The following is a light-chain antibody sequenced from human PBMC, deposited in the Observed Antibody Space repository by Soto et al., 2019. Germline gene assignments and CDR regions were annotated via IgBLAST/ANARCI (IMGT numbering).Light chain of an antibody. J-gene: IGKJ3*01. Sequence: DTQMTQSPYSLSASVGDRVTITCQASEAISIYLAWYQQKPGKVPNLLIYGASTLQSGVPSRFSGSGSGTDFTLTISSLQPEDVATYYCQKYNNVPFTFGPGTKVEIK. CDR3: QKYNNVPFT. V-gene: IGKV1-27*01. CDR2: GAS. CDR1: EAISIY.